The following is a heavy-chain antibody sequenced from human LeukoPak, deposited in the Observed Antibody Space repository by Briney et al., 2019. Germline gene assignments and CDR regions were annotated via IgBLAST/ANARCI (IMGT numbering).Heavy chain of an antibody. CDR1: RGAISYYY. CDR3: ARHGRSYYYVYHIDV. Sequence: SETLSLTCTVSRGAISYYYWSWIRQPPGKGLEWIGYIYTGGSTKYNPSLKSRVTISVDTSKNRFSLNLRSVTAADTAVYYCARHGRSYYYVYHIDVWGKGTTVTVSS. J-gene: IGHJ6*03. V-gene: IGHV4-4*09. CDR2: IYTGGST.